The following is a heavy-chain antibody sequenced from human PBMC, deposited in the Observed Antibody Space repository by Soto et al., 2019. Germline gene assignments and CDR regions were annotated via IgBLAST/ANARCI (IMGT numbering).Heavy chain of an antibody. D-gene: IGHD3-10*01. V-gene: IGHV1-3*01. J-gene: IGHJ4*02. Sequence: ASVKASCKASGYTFTSYAMHWVRQAPGQRLEWMGWINAGNGNTKYSQKFQGRVTITRDTSASTAYMELSSLRSEDTAVYYCARAKVLWFGESEPDYWGQGTLVTVSS. CDR1: GYTFTSYA. CDR3: ARAKVLWFGESEPDY. CDR2: INAGNGNT.